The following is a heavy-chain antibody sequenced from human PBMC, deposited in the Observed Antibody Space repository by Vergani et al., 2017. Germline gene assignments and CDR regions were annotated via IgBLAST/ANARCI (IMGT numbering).Heavy chain of an antibody. J-gene: IGHJ3*02. V-gene: IGHV3-49*03. D-gene: IGHD3-10*01. Sequence: EVQLVESGGDLVQPGRSLRLSCTASGFTFGYYAMDWFRQAPGQGLEWVGGIRSNAYGQATIYAASVKGRFTISRDDSKSIAYLQMNNLQTEDTAMYYCVRDQVTMLRGSDDLDICGQRTMVTVSS. CDR1: GFTFGYYA. CDR2: IRSNAYGQAT. CDR3: VRDQVTMLRGSDDLDI.